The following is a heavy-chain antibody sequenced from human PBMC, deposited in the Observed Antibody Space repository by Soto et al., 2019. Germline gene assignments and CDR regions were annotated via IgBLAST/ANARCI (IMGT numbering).Heavy chain of an antibody. Sequence: EMQLEESGGGLVQPGGSLRLSCAASGFTFSDHFIEWVRQAPGKGLEWVGRTRNKANSYTTEYAASVKGRFTISRDDSKNLVHLQMNSLKTEHTAVYYCARDIAIYGDHAYWGQGPLVPVSS. CDR1: GFTFSDHF. V-gene: IGHV3-72*01. CDR3: ARDIAIYGDHAY. J-gene: IGHJ4*02. D-gene: IGHD4-17*01. CDR2: TRNKANSYTT.